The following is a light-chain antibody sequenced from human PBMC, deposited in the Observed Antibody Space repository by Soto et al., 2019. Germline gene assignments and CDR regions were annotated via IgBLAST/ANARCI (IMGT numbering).Light chain of an antibody. CDR2: EVS. V-gene: IGLV2-8*01. CDR3: SAYAGTNDLGV. Sequence: QSALTQPPSASGSPGQSVTISCTGTSSDIGIYDFASWYQQHPGKAPKLLIYEVSKRPSGVPDRFSGSKSGNTASLTVSDLQTEDAADYYCSAYAGTNDLGVFGGGTQLTVL. CDR1: SSDIGIYDF. J-gene: IGLJ3*02.